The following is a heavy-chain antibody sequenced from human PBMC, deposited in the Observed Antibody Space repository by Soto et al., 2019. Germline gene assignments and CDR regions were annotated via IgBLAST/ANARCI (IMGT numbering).Heavy chain of an antibody. CDR1: GFTFSASW. Sequence: GSLRLACAASGFTFSASWMHWVRQVPGKGLGWVSRINSDGSSTSYADYVKGRFTISRDNAKNTLSLQMKSRRAEDTAVSYCARDRASSSWYPLGRQVNWFYPWGQGT. J-gene: IGHJ5*02. CDR2: INSDGSST. D-gene: IGHD6-13*01. CDR3: ARDRASSSWYPLGRQVNWFYP. V-gene: IGHV3-74*01.